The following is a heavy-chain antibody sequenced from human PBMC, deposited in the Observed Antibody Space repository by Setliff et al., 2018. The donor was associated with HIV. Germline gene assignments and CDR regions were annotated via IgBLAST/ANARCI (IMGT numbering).Heavy chain of an antibody. CDR1: GLTFNRYW. J-gene: IGHJ4*02. Sequence: GGSLRLSCVVSGLTFNRYWMSWVRQVPGKGLEWVSNTKYDGTNTYYADSVQGRFTISRDNSKNTVYLQMNSLTPEDTAVYYCAKPRLYNSALENWGQGTLVTVSS. D-gene: IGHD1-1*01. V-gene: IGHV3-30*02. CDR2: TKYDGTNT. CDR3: AKPRLYNSALEN.